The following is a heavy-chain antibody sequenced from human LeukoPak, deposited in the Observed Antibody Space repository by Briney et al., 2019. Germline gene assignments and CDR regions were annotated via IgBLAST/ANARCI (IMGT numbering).Heavy chain of an antibody. Sequence: GGSLRLSCAASGFRFRNYAMSWVRQAPGKGLEWVSLISGGGSSTSYADSVKGRFTISRDNSKGSLYLQMNSLTTEDTALYYCAKVLGSSSWYSLGYWGQGTLVTVSS. J-gene: IGHJ4*02. CDR3: AKVLGSSSWYSLGY. CDR2: ISGGGSST. D-gene: IGHD6-13*01. V-gene: IGHV3-43*02. CDR1: GFRFRNYA.